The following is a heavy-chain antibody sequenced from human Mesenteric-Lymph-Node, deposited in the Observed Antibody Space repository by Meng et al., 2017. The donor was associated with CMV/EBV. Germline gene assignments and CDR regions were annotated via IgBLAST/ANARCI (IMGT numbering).Heavy chain of an antibody. V-gene: IGHV3-7*01. CDR2: IKQDGSEK. J-gene: IGHJ6*02. D-gene: IGHD2-2*01. Sequence: GGSLRLSCAASGFTFSSYAMSWVRQAPGKGLEWVANIKQDGSEKYYVDSVKGRFTISRDNAKNSLYLQMNSLRAEDTAVYYCARSLGYCSSTSCYYYGMDVWGQGTTVTVSS. CDR1: GFTFSSYA. CDR3: ARSLGYCSSTSCYYYGMDV.